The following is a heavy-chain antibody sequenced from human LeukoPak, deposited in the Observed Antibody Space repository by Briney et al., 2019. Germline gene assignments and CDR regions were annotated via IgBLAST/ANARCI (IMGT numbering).Heavy chain of an antibody. CDR3: ARTTIFGVVDDDY. CDR1: GYTFTGYY. V-gene: IGHV1-18*04. D-gene: IGHD3-3*01. J-gene: IGHJ4*02. Sequence: ASVTVSCKASGYTFTGYYMHWVRQAPGQGLEWMGWISAYNGNTNYAQKLQGRVTMTTDTSTSTAYMELRSLRSDDTAVYYCARTTIFGVVDDDYWGQGTLVTVSS. CDR2: ISAYNGNT.